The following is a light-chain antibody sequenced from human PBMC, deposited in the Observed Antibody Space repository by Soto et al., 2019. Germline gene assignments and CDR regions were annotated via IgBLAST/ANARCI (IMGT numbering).Light chain of an antibody. J-gene: IGKJ1*01. Sequence: DIQMTQSPSTLSASVGDRVTITCRASQSISNLLAWYQQKPGKAPYLLIYKASILQSGGPSRFRGSASGTEFSLTISSLQPDDFAGYYCHQYYSYPWMFGQGTQVEIK. CDR3: HQYYSYPWM. CDR2: KAS. V-gene: IGKV1-5*03. CDR1: QSISNL.